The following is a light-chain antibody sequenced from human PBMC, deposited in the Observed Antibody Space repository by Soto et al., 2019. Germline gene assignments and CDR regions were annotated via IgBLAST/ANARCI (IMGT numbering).Light chain of an antibody. CDR2: QAS. CDR3: QQYKTYPLT. CDR1: QTITGW. J-gene: IGKJ4*01. Sequence: DIQMTQSPSTLSASVGDRVTIACRASQTITGWLAWYQQQPGHAPKLLIYQASSLQSGVPSRFSGSGSGTEFTLTITSLQPDDFATYYCQQYKTYPLTFGGGTKVEIK. V-gene: IGKV1-5*03.